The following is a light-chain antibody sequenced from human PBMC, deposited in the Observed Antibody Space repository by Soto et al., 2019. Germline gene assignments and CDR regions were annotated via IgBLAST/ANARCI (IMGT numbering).Light chain of an antibody. CDR3: EYWNSNTVV. V-gene: IGLV4-60*03. Sequence: QLVLTQSSSASASLGSSVKLTCTLSSGHSSYIIAWHQQQPGKAPRYLMKLEGSGSYNKGSGVPDRFSGSSSGADRYLTISILQSEDDADYYCEYWNSNTVVFGGGTKLTVL. CDR1: SGHSSYI. CDR2: LEGSGSY. J-gene: IGLJ2*01.